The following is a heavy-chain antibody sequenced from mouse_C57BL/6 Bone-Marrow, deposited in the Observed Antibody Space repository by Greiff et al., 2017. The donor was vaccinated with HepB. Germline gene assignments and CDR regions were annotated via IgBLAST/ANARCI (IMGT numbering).Heavy chain of an antibody. V-gene: IGHV1-76*01. CDR1: GYTFTDYY. CDR3: ARALRDYYAMDY. D-gene: IGHD1-1*01. CDR2: IYPGSGNT. Sequence: VQGVESGAELVRPGASVKLSCKASGYTFTDYYINWVKQRPGQGLEWIARIYPGSGNTYYNEKFKGKATLTAEKSSSTAYMQLSSLTSEDSAVYFCARALRDYYAMDYWGQGTSVTVSS. J-gene: IGHJ4*01.